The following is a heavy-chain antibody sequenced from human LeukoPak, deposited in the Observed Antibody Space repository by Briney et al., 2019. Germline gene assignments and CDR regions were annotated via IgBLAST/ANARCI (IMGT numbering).Heavy chain of an antibody. V-gene: IGHV3-23*01. D-gene: IGHD2-2*02. CDR2: ISSSGDST. CDR3: ARGRYCSSTSCYIDY. CDR1: GFTFSSYA. Sequence: PGGSLRLSCAASGFTFSSYAMSWVRQAPGKGLEWVSGISSSGDSTYYADSVKGRFTISRDNSKKTLYLQTNSLRAGDTAVYYCARGRYCSSTSCYIDYGGQRTLVTVSS. J-gene: IGHJ4*02.